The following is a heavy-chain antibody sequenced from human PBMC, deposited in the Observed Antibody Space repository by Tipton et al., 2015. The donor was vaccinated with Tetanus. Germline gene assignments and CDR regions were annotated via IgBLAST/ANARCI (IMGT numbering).Heavy chain of an antibody. CDR3: AKQLRQWLVPEDS. CDR1: GGSISSYF. Sequence: TLSLTCSVSGGSISSYFWSWIRQPPGKGLEWIGNIYYSGTTYYNPSLKTRVTISVDTSKNQFSLKLTSVTATDTAVYFCAKQLRQWLVPEDSWGQGTLVTVSS. CDR2: IYYSGTT. J-gene: IGHJ5*01. V-gene: IGHV4-59*05. D-gene: IGHD6-19*01.